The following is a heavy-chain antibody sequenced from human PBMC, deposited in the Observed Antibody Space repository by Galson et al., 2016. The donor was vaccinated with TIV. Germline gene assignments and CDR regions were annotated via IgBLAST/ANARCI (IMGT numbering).Heavy chain of an antibody. D-gene: IGHD4/OR15-4a*01. CDR1: RNTFTSYD. Sequence: SVKVSCKASRNTFTSYDINWVRQAPGQGLEWMGWMHPNSGNGGSAQKFRGRLTVTRNISISTVSMELSSLRSEDTAVYYCARDAYGAHYYGMDVWGQGTTVTV. V-gene: IGHV1-8*01. J-gene: IGHJ6*02. CDR2: MHPNSGNG. CDR3: ARDAYGAHYYGMDV.